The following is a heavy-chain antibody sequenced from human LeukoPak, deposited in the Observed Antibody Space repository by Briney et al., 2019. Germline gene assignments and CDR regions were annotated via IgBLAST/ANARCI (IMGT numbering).Heavy chain of an antibody. Sequence: PGGSLRLSCAASGFTFSSYGIHWVRQAPGKGLEWVVVISSDGRTTYYADSVKGRFTISRDNSKNTLYVQMNSLRAEDTAVYYCARDLLMITFGGVIFLHGDYFDYWGQGTLVTVSS. V-gene: IGHV3-30*03. CDR2: ISSDGRTT. CDR3: ARDLLMITFGGVIFLHGDYFDY. CDR1: GFTFSSYG. J-gene: IGHJ4*02. D-gene: IGHD3-16*02.